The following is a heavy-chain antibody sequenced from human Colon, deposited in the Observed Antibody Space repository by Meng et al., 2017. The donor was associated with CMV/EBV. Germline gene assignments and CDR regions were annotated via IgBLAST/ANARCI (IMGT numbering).Heavy chain of an antibody. J-gene: IGHJ3*02. CDR2: IFNGEST. CDR1: GGSISSSKW. D-gene: IGHD3-10*01. Sequence: SETLSLTCSVSGGSISSSKWWSWVRQSPEKGLEWIGEIFNGESTNYSPSLKNRVTISVDKSTNTSYLQWSSLRASDTAMYFCARHSGMLQASDAFTIWGQGTMVTVSS. V-gene: IGHV4-4*02. CDR3: ARHSGMLQASDAFTI.